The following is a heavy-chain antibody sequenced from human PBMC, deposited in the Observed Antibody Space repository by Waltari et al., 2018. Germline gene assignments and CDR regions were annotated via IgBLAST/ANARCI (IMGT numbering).Heavy chain of an antibody. J-gene: IGHJ6*03. D-gene: IGHD5-12*01. CDR3: ARDLYSGYDFYYYMDV. CDR2: ISYDGSNK. Sequence: QVQLVESWGGVVQPGRSLRLSCAASGFTFSSYAMHWVRQAPGKGLAWVAVISYDGSNKYYADSVKGRFTISRDNSKNTLYLQMNSLRAEDTAVYYCARDLYSGYDFYYYMDVWGKGTTVTVSS. CDR1: GFTFSSYA. V-gene: IGHV3-30-3*01.